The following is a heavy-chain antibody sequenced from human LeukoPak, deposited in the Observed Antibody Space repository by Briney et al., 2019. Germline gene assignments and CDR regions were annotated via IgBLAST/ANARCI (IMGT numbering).Heavy chain of an antibody. CDR1: GYTFNIYG. Sequence: ASVKVSCKTSGYTFNIYGISWVRQAPGQGLERVGWISTYNGHTRYAQNLQGRVTMTTDTSTSTAYMELRSLTSDDTAVYFCARGDYHDSGGFFDFWSQGTLVTVSS. CDR3: ARGDYHDSGGFFDF. V-gene: IGHV1-18*01. CDR2: ISTYNGHT. J-gene: IGHJ4*02. D-gene: IGHD3-22*01.